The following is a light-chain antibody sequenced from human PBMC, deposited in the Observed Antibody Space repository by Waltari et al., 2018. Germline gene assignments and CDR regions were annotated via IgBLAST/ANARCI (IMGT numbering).Light chain of an antibody. CDR2: WAS. Sequence: DIVMTQSPDSLAVSLGERATINCTSSPSIFYNSNNKNYLAWYQQKPGQPPKLLIYWASTRESGVPDRFSGSGSGTDFTLTISSLQAEDVAVYCCQQYYSIPITFGQGTRLEIK. J-gene: IGKJ5*01. V-gene: IGKV4-1*01. CDR3: QQYYSIPIT. CDR1: PSIFYNSNNKNY.